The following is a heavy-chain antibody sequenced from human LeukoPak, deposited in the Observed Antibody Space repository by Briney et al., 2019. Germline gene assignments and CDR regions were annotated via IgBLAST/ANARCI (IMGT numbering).Heavy chain of an antibody. CDR2: INWNGGST. CDR3: AKGRYSNVRLDY. V-gene: IGHV3-20*04. CDR1: GLTFDDYG. J-gene: IGHJ4*02. D-gene: IGHD4-11*01. Sequence: GGSLRLSCAASGLTFDDYGMSWVRQAPGKGLEWVSGINWNGGSTGYADSVKGRFTISRDNAKNSLYLQMNSLRAEDTAVYYCAKGRYSNVRLDYWGQGTLVTVSS.